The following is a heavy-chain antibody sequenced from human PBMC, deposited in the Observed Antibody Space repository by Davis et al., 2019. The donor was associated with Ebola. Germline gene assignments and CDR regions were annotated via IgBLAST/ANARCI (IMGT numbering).Heavy chain of an antibody. V-gene: IGHV3-33*01. J-gene: IGHJ4*02. CDR3: ARPHGRAAGTNYFDY. Sequence: GESLKISCAASGFTFSSYGMHWVRQAPGKGLEWVAVIWYDGSNKYYADSVKGRFTISRDNSKNTLYLQMNSLRAEDTAVYYCARPHGRAAGTNYFDYWGQGTLVTVSS. D-gene: IGHD6-13*01. CDR2: IWYDGSNK. CDR1: GFTFSSYG.